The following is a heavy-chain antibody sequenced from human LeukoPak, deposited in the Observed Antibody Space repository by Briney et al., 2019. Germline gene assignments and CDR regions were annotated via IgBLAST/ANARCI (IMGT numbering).Heavy chain of an antibody. V-gene: IGHV1-69*13. Sequence: SVKVSCKASGGTFSSYAISWVRQAPGQGLEWMGGIIPIFGTANYAQKFQGRVTITADESTSTAYMELSSLRSENTAVYYCARRTRQQLATNDAFDIWSQGTMVTVSS. CDR3: ARRTRQQLATNDAFDI. CDR2: IIPIFGTA. J-gene: IGHJ3*02. D-gene: IGHD6-13*01. CDR1: GGTFSSYA.